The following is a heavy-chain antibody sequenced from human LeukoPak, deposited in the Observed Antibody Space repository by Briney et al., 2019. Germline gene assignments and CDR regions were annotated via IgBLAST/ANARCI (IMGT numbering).Heavy chain of an antibody. V-gene: IGHV1-8*01. D-gene: IGHD3-22*01. J-gene: IGHJ4*02. CDR3: ASPKSKYDSSGYYPLDY. CDR2: MNPNSGNT. Sequence: ASVKVSCKASGYTFTSNDINWVRQATGQGLEWMGWMNPNSGNTAYAQKFQGRVTMTRNTAISTAYMELSSLRSEDTAVYYCASPKSKYDSSGYYPLDYWGQGTLVTVSS. CDR1: GYTFTSND.